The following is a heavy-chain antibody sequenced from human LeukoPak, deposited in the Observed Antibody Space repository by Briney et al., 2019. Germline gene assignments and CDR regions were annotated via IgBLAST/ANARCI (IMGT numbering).Heavy chain of an antibody. CDR1: GYTFTSYY. CDR3: ARDFSSGWYTFDY. CDR2: INPSGGST. Sequence: ASVKVSCKASGYTFTSYYMHWVRQAPGQGLEWMGIINPSGGSTSYAQKFQGKVTMTRDMSTSTVYMELSSLRSEDTAVYYCARDFSSGWYTFDYWGQGTLVTVSS. J-gene: IGHJ4*02. D-gene: IGHD6-19*01. V-gene: IGHV1-46*01.